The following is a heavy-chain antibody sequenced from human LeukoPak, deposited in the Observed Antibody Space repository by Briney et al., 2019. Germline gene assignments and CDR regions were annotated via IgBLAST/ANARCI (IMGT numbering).Heavy chain of an antibody. D-gene: IGHD3-22*01. CDR2: IYTSGST. CDR1: GGSISGYY. J-gene: IGHJ6*03. V-gene: IGHV4-4*07. CDR3: ARAPRYYDSSGYYTQYYYYYMDV. Sequence: PSETLSLTCTVSGGSISGYYWSWIRQPAGKGLEWIGRIYTSGSTNYNPSLKSRVTISVDTSKNQFSLKLSSVTAADTAVYYCARAPRYYDSSGYYTQYYYYYMDVWGKGTTVTISS.